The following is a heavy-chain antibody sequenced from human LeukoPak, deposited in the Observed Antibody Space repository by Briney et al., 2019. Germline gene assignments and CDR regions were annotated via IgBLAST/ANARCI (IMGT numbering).Heavy chain of an antibody. V-gene: IGHV3-64*01. J-gene: IGHJ5*02. CDR2: ISSNGGST. CDR3: ARAATTIWDWFDP. D-gene: IGHD3-9*01. Sequence: GGSLRLSCAASGFTFSSYAMHWVRQAPGKGLDYVSAISSNGGSTYYANSVKGRFTISRDNSMNTLYLQMGSLRAEDMAVYYCARAATTIWDWFDPWGQGTLVTVSS. CDR1: GFTFSSYA.